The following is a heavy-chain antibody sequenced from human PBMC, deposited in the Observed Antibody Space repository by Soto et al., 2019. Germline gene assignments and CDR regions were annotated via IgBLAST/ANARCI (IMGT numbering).Heavy chain of an antibody. CDR2: IYYGGST. Sequence: ETLSLTCTVSGGSISSYYWSWIRQPPGKGLEWIGYIYYGGSTNYNPSLKSRVTISVDTSKNQFSLKLSSVTAADTAVYYCARWVAAAGTTYFDYWGQGTLVTVSS. CDR3: ARWVAAAGTTYFDY. CDR1: GGSISSYY. J-gene: IGHJ4*02. D-gene: IGHD6-13*01. V-gene: IGHV4-59*01.